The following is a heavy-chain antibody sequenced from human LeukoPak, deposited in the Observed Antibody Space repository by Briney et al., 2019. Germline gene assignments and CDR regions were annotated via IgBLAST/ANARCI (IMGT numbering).Heavy chain of an antibody. V-gene: IGHV4-61*02. CDR3: ARVDHDYGDYTAFDI. CDR1: GGSISSGSYY. J-gene: IGHJ3*02. D-gene: IGHD4-17*01. CDR2: IYTSGST. Sequence: PSETLSLTXTVSGGSISSGSYYWSWTRQPAGKGLEWIGRIYTSGSTNYNPSLKSRVTISVDTSKNQFSLKLSSVTAADTAVYYCARVDHDYGDYTAFDIWGQGTMVTVSS.